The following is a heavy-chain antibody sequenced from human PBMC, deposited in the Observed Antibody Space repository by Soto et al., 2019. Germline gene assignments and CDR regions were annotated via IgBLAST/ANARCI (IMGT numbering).Heavy chain of an antibody. Sequence: QVQLQESGPGLVKPSETLSLTCTVSGGSISSYYWSWIRQPPGKGLEWIGYIYYSGSTNYNPSLKSRVTISVATSKNQFSLKLSSVTAADTAVYYCARGAPGYYYYGMDVWGQGTTVTVSS. V-gene: IGHV4-59*01. CDR3: ARGAPGYYYYGMDV. CDR1: GGSISSYY. J-gene: IGHJ6*02. CDR2: IYYSGST. D-gene: IGHD3-10*01.